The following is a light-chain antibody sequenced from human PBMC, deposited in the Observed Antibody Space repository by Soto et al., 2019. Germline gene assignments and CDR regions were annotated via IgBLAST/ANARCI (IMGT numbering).Light chain of an antibody. V-gene: IGLV2-14*01. CDR2: EVT. Sequence: QSVLTQPASVSGSPGQSITISCTGSSSDVGGHNYVSWYQQHPGKAPKLMIYEVTKRPSGVSNRFSGSKSGNTASLTISGLQAEDEADYYCSSYTFTSTIYLFGTGTKVTV. CDR3: SSYTFTSTIYL. J-gene: IGLJ1*01. CDR1: SSDVGGHNY.